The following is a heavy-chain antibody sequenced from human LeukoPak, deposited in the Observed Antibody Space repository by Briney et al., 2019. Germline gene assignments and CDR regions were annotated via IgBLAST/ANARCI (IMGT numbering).Heavy chain of an antibody. J-gene: IGHJ4*02. CDR3: ARGDSSGWYGPYY. D-gene: IGHD6-19*01. V-gene: IGHV1-46*01. CDR1: GYTFTSYY. Sequence: ASVKVSCKASGYTFTSYYMHWVRQAPGQGLEWMGIINPSGGSTSYAQKFQGRVTMTRDMSTSTVYMELRSLRSDDTAVYYCARGDSSGWYGPYYWGQGTLVTVSS. CDR2: INPSGGST.